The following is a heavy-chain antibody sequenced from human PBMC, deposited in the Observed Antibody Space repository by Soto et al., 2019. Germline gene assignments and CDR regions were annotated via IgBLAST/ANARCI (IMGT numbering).Heavy chain of an antibody. V-gene: IGHV5-51*01. Sequence: GESLKISCKGSGYSFTSYWIGWVRQMPGKGLEWMGIIYPGDSDTRYSPSFQGQVTISADKSISTAYLQWSSLKASDTAMYYCARRDVSMVRGVIIEHWFDPWGQGTLVTVSS. D-gene: IGHD3-10*01. CDR2: IYPGDSDT. J-gene: IGHJ5*02. CDR3: ARRDVSMVRGVIIEHWFDP. CDR1: GYSFTSYW.